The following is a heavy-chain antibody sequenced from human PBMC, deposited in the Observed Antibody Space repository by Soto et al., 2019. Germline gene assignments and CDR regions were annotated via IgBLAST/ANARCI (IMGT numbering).Heavy chain of an antibody. Sequence: PGGSLRLSCAASGFTFSRYALNWVRQAPGKGLEWVAEISGSGTSTYYADSVKGRFTISRDNSKNTLYLQMNSLRAEDTAVYYCAITKGRYYYYGMDVWGQGTTVTVSS. V-gene: IGHV3-23*01. CDR2: ISGSGTST. J-gene: IGHJ6*02. CDR3: AITKGRYYYYGMDV. CDR1: GFTFSRYA.